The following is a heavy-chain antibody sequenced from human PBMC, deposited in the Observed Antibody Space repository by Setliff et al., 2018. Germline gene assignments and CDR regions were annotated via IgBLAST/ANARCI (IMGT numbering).Heavy chain of an antibody. CDR2: VYPGDSDT. J-gene: IGHJ4*02. CDR3: ARVVGADGIGIDY. D-gene: IGHD2-15*01. Sequence: GESLKISCKGSGYRFTTYWIAWVRQKPGKGLEWMGIVYPGDSDTQYSPSFRGQVTFSSDKSINTAYLHLSSLKASDTAMYYCARVVGADGIGIDYWGQGTVVTVSS. V-gene: IGHV5-51*01. CDR1: GYRFTTYW.